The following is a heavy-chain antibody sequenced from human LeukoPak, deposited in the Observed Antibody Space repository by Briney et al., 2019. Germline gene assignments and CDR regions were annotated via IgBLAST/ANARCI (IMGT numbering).Heavy chain of an antibody. J-gene: IGHJ4*02. CDR3: ASLYSSGWYVY. CDR1: GGSISSYY. D-gene: IGHD6-19*01. Sequence: PSETLSLTCTVSGGSISSYYWSWIRQPPGKGLEWIGYIYYSGSTNYNPSLKSRVTISVDTSKNQFSLKLSSVTAADTAVYYCASLYSSGWYVYWGQGTLVIVSS. CDR2: IYYSGST. V-gene: IGHV4-59*01.